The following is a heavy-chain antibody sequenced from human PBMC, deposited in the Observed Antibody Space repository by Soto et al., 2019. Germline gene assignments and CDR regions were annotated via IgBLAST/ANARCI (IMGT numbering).Heavy chain of an antibody. CDR1: SGSISSSNW. CDR3: ARVKYSSGWLDY. CDR2: IYHSGST. J-gene: IGHJ4*02. Sequence: SETLSLTCAVSSGSISSSNWWSWVRQPPGKGLEWIGEIYHSGSTNYNPSLKSRVTISVDKSKNQFSLKLSSVTAADTAVYYCARVKYSSGWLDYWGQGTLVTVSS. V-gene: IGHV4-4*02. D-gene: IGHD6-19*01.